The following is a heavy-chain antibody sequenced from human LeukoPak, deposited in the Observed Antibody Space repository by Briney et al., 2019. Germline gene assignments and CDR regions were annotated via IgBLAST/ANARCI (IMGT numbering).Heavy chain of an antibody. CDR2: ISGSGDGT. V-gene: IGHV3-23*01. CDR3: AKAGEQQWLRMHFDN. CDR1: AFTFSNYA. J-gene: IGHJ4*02. D-gene: IGHD5-18*01. Sequence: GGSLRLSCAASAFTFSNYAMNWVRQAPGKGLEWVSVISGSGDGTYYADSVKGRFTISRDNSKNTLYLQMKSLRADDTAVYYCAKAGEQQWLRMHFDNWGQGTLVTVSS.